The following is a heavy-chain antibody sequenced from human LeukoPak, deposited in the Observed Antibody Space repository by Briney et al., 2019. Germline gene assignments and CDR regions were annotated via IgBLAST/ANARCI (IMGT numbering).Heavy chain of an antibody. CDR1: GFTFSSYA. V-gene: IGHV3-23*01. Sequence: PGGSLRLSCAASGFTFSSYAMSWVRQAPGKGLEWVSAISGSGGSTYYADSVKGRFTISRDNSKNTLYLQMNSLRAEDTAVYYCAKSMYYYDSSGLRAFDIWGRGTMVTVSS. CDR3: AKSMYYYDSSGLRAFDI. CDR2: ISGSGGST. J-gene: IGHJ3*02. D-gene: IGHD3-22*01.